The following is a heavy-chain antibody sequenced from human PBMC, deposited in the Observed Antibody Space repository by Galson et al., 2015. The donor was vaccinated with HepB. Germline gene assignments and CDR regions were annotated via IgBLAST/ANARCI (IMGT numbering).Heavy chain of an antibody. D-gene: IGHD7-27*01. CDR1: GYTFTSYG. CDR2: ISAYNGNT. CDR3: ARARWGKGLAWYFDL. J-gene: IGHJ2*01. V-gene: IGHV1-18*01. Sequence: SVKVSCKASGYTFTSYGISWVRQAPGQGLEWMGWISAYNGNTNYAQKLQGRVTMTTDTSTSTAYMELRSLRSDDTAVYYCARARWGKGLAWYFDLWGRGTLVTVSS.